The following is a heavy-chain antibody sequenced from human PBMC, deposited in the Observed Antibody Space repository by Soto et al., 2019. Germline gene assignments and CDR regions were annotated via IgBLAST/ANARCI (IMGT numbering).Heavy chain of an antibody. CDR3: ARDRADYGMDV. V-gene: IGHV3-53*01. J-gene: IGHJ6*02. D-gene: IGHD3-10*01. CDR1: GFTVSSNY. CDR2: IYSGGST. Sequence: VGSLRLSCAASGFTVSSNYMSWVRQAPGKGLEWVSVIYSGGSTYYADSVKGRFTISRDNSKNTLYLQMNSLRAEDTAVYYCARDRADYGMDVWGQGTTVTVSS.